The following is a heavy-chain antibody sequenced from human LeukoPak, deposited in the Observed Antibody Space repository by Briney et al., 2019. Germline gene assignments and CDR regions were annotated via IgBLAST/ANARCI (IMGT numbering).Heavy chain of an antibody. CDR3: ARQPLITMIVCYGMDV. D-gene: IGHD3-22*01. J-gene: IGHJ6*02. Sequence: PGGSLRLSCAASGFTFSSYAISWVRQAPGQGLEWMGRIIPILGIANYAQKFQGRVTITADKSTSTAYMELSSLRSEDTAVYYCARQPLITMIVCYGMDVWGQGTTVTVSS. CDR1: GFTFSSYA. CDR2: IIPILGIA. V-gene: IGHV1-69*04.